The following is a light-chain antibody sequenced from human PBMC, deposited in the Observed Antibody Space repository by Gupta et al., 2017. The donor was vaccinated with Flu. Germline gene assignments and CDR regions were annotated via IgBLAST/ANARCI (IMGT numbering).Light chain of an antibody. CDR2: AAA. Sequence: DIQMTQSPSSLSASVGDRVTITCRASQSMSIYLNWYQQRPGKGPKLLIYAAASLQSGVPSRFSGSGSGTDFTLTISRLQPEDFATYYCQQTFSYPPTFGQGTKVEI. CDR3: QQTFSYPPT. CDR1: QSMSIY. V-gene: IGKV1-39*01. J-gene: IGKJ1*01.